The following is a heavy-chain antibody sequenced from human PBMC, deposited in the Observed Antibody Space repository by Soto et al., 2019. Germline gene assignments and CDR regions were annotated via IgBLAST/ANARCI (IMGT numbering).Heavy chain of an antibody. V-gene: IGHV4-34*01. CDR2: INHSGSN. D-gene: IGHD3-9*01. CDR3: ARGGSNDWQVAFDN. J-gene: IGHJ3*02. CDR1: GGSFSTYY. Sequence: QLQQWGAGLLKPSETLSLTCVVSGGSFSTYYYNWIRQSPGKGLEWIGEINHSGSNNYSPSLKSRVTMSLDTSKNQFSLKLTSVTAADTAVYYCARGGSNDWQVAFDNWGQGTMVTVSS.